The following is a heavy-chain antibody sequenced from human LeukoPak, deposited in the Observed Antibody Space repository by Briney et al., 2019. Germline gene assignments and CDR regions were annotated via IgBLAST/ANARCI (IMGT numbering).Heavy chain of an antibody. J-gene: IGHJ6*03. CDR3: GRVGVVVPGGSYYYYMDV. D-gene: IGHD2-2*01. CDR2: VNPHNANT. CDR1: GYTFTNYG. V-gene: IGHV1-18*01. Sequence: GASVKVSCKASGYTFTNYGISWVRQAPGQGLEWMGWVNPHNANTHYAQSLQGRVTMTTDTSTSTAYMELRSLRSDDTAVYYCGRVGVVVPGGSYYYYMDVWGKGTTVTVSS.